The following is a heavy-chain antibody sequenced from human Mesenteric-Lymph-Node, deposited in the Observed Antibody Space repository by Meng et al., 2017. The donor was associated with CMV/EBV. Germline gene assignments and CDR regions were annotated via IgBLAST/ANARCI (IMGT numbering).Heavy chain of an antibody. CDR3: AKEGGSHSSWPQYSFDY. Sequence: GESLKISCAASGFTFSSYSMNWVRQAPGKGLEWVSSISSSSSYIYYADSVKGRFTISRDNFKNTVDLQMNSLRPDDTAIYYCAKEGGSHSSWPQYSFDYWGQGTMVTVSS. CDR1: GFTFSSYS. J-gene: IGHJ4*02. CDR2: ISSSSSYI. D-gene: IGHD5-24*01. V-gene: IGHV3-21*01.